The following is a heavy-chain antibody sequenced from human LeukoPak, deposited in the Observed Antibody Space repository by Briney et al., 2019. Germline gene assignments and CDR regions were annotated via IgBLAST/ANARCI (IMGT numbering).Heavy chain of an antibody. D-gene: IGHD3-10*01. J-gene: IGHJ4*02. CDR2: ISAYNGNT. Sequence: ASVKVSCKASGYTFTSYGISWVRQAPGQGLEWMGWISAYNGNTNYAQKLQGRVTMTTDTSTSTAYMELRSLRSDDTAVYYCARVYSKLWFGELLYFDYWGQGTLVTASS. CDR1: GYTFTSYG. V-gene: IGHV1-18*01. CDR3: ARVYSKLWFGELLYFDY.